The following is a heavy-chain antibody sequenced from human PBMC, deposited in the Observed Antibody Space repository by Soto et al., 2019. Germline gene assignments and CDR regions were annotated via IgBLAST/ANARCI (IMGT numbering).Heavy chain of an antibody. D-gene: IGHD6-19*01. Sequence: SQTLSLTCAISGDSVSSNSAAWNWIRQSPSRGLEWLGRTYYRSKWYNDYAVSVKSRITINPDTSKNQFSLQLNSVTPEDTAVYYCARDRPDSSGWQKRGWYYFDYWGQGTLVTVSS. CDR3: ARDRPDSSGWQKRGWYYFDY. CDR2: TYYRSKWYN. J-gene: IGHJ4*02. CDR1: GDSVSSNSAA. V-gene: IGHV6-1*01.